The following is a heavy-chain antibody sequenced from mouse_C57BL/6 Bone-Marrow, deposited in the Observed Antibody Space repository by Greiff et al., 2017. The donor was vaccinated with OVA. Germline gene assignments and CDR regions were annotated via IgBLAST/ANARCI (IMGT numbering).Heavy chain of an antibody. D-gene: IGHD1-1*01. CDR3: TTWDITTVVGYFDV. CDR1: GFNIKDDY. CDR2: IDPENGDT. Sequence: EVQLQQSGAELVRPGASVKLSCTASGFNIKDDYMHWVKQRPEQGLEWMGWIDPENGDTEYASKFQGKATITADTSSNTAYLQLSSLTSEDTAVYYCTTWDITTVVGYFDVWGTGTTVTVSS. V-gene: IGHV14-4*01. J-gene: IGHJ1*03.